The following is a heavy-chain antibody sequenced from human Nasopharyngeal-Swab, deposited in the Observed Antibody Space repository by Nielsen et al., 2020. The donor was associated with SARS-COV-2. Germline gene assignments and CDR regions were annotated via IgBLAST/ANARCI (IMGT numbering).Heavy chain of an antibody. CDR2: IYYSGST. D-gene: IGHD3-16*01. CDR3: ARAPLRFWFDP. CDR1: GGSISSYY. J-gene: IGHJ5*02. Sequence: SETLSLTYTVSGGSISSYYWSWIRQPPGKGLEWIGYIYYSGSTNYNPSLTSRVTISVDTSKNQFSLKLSSVTAADTAVYYCARAPLRFWFDPWGQGTLVTVSS. V-gene: IGHV4-59*01.